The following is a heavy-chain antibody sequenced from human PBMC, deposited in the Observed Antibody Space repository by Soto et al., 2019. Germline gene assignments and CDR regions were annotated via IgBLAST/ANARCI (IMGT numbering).Heavy chain of an antibody. Sequence: PSETLSLTCAVYGGSFSGYYWSWIRQPPGKGLEWIGEINHSGSTNYNPSLKSRVTISVDTSKNQFSPKLSSVTAADTAVYYCARVIAARLVWFDPWGQGTLVTVSS. D-gene: IGHD6-6*01. J-gene: IGHJ5*02. CDR1: GGSFSGYY. CDR3: ARVIAARLVWFDP. CDR2: INHSGST. V-gene: IGHV4-34*01.